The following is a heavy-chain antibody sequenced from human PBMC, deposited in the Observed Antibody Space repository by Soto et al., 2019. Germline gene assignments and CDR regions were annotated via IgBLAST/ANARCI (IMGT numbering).Heavy chain of an antibody. CDR2: ISAYNGNT. D-gene: IGHD2-15*01. Sequence: ASVKVSCKASGYTFTSYGISWVRQAPGQGLEWMGWISAYNGNTNYAQKLQGRVTMTTDTSTSTAYMELRSLRSDDTAVYYCARVLGYCSGGSCDWTAFDYWGQGTLVTVS. CDR3: ARVLGYCSGGSCDWTAFDY. CDR1: GYTFTSYG. V-gene: IGHV1-18*01. J-gene: IGHJ4*02.